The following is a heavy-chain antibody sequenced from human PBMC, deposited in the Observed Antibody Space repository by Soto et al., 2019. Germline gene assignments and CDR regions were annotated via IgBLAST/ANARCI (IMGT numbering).Heavy chain of an antibody. V-gene: IGHV3-33*01. CDR1: GFTFSSYG. D-gene: IGHD6-13*01. J-gene: IGHJ4*02. CDR2: IWYDGSNK. CDR3: ARASGIAAAGPIDY. Sequence: QVQLVESGGGVVQPGRSLRLSCAASGFTFSSYGMHWVRQAPGKGLEWVAVIWYDGSNKYYADSVKGRFTISRDNSKNTLYLQMNSLRAEDTAVYYCARASGIAAAGPIDYWGQGTLVTVSS.